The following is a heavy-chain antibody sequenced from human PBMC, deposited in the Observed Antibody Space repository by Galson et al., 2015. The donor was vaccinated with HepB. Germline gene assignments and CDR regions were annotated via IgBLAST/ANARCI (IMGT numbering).Heavy chain of an antibody. CDR2: INPSGGST. D-gene: IGHD3-9*01. J-gene: IGHJ6*02. CDR3: ARGELRYFDWLLSTPLYYGMDV. Sequence: SVKVSCKASGYTFTSYYMHWVRQAPGQGLEWMGIINPSGGSTSYAQKFQGRVTMTRDTSTSTVYMELSSLRSEDTAVYYCARGELRYFDWLLSTPLYYGMDVWGQGTTVTASS. CDR1: GYTFTSYY. V-gene: IGHV1-46*01.